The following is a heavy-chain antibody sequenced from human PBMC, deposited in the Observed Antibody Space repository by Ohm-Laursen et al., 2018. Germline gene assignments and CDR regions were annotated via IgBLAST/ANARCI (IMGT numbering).Heavy chain of an antibody. D-gene: IGHD2-15*01. CDR3: ARMYVVVAASNYYYAMDV. Sequence: SLRLSCAASGFTFSSYWMHWVRQAPGKGLVWVSRINGDGSSTRYADSVKGRFTISRDNAKNTLYLQMNSLRAEDTAVYYCARMYVVVAASNYYYAMDVWGQGTTVTVSS. J-gene: IGHJ6*02. V-gene: IGHV3-74*01. CDR2: INGDGSST. CDR1: GFTFSSYW.